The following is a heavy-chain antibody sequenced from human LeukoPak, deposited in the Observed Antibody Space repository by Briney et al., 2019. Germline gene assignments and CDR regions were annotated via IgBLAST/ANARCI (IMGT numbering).Heavy chain of an antibody. CDR1: GFVFSTYE. CDR3: AELGITMIGGV. CDR2: ISYNGRSI. J-gene: IGHJ6*04. V-gene: IGHV3-48*03. D-gene: IGHD3-10*02. Sequence: GGSLRLSCAASGFVFSTYEMNWVRQAPGKGLEWLSYISYNGRSIHYADSVKGRFTISRDNAHNLLYLQMDSLGVEDTAVYYCAELGITMIGGVWGKGTTVTISS.